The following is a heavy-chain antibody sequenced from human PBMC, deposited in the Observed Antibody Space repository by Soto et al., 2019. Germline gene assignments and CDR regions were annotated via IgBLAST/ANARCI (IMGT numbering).Heavy chain of an antibody. CDR2: IWYDGSNK. Sequence: PGGSLRLSCAASGFTLSSYGMHWVRQAPGKGLEWVAVIWYDGSNKYYADSVKGRFTISRDNSKNTLYLQMNSLRAEDTAVYYCARDRVGYCISTSCYFLDYYYGMGVWGQGTTVTV. CDR3: ARDRVGYCISTSCYFLDYYYGMGV. J-gene: IGHJ6*02. CDR1: GFTLSSYG. D-gene: IGHD2-2*01. V-gene: IGHV3-33*01.